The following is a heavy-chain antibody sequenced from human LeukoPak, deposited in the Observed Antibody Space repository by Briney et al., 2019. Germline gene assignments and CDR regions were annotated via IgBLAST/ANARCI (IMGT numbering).Heavy chain of an antibody. D-gene: IGHD2-2*01. CDR3: VQLSMDV. CDR1: GFTFSSYW. V-gene: IGHV3-7*01. CDR2: IKQDGSEE. Sequence: GGSLRLSCAASGFTFSSYWMSWVRQAPGKGLEWVAKIKQDGSEEYYVDSVKGRFTVSRDNAKNSLCLQMNSLRAEDTAVYYCVQLSMDVWGKGTTVTVSS. J-gene: IGHJ6*03.